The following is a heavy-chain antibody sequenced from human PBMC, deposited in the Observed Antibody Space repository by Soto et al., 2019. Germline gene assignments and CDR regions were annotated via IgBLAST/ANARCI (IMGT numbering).Heavy chain of an antibody. J-gene: IGHJ4*02. D-gene: IGHD6-19*01. Sequence: EVLLVESGGGLVQPGGSLRLSCEVSGLTFSSEEMNWVRQAPGKGLERVAYIQNSGSPIDYADSVKGPFTISRDNAKNSLDLQMSSLTDEDTAVYYCARGYHHGWHFGHWGQGALVTGSS. CDR3: ARGYHHGWHFGH. CDR1: GLTFSSEE. V-gene: IGHV3-48*03. CDR2: IQNSGSPI.